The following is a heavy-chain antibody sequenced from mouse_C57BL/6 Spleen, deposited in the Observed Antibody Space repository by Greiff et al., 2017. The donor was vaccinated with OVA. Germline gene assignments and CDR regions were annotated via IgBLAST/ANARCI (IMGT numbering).Heavy chain of an antibody. CDR2: FHPYNDDT. CDR3: ARGYYYGSSSPFDY. Sequence: VKLQESGAELVKPGASVKMSCKASGYTFTTYPIEWMKQNHGKSLEWIGNFHPYNDDTKYNEKFKGKATLTVEKSSSTVYLELSRLTSDDSAVYYCARGYYYGSSSPFDYWGQGTTLTVSS. J-gene: IGHJ2*01. D-gene: IGHD1-1*01. V-gene: IGHV1-47*01. CDR1: GYTFTTYP.